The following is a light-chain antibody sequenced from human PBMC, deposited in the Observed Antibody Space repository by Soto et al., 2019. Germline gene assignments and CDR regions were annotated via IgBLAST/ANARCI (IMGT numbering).Light chain of an antibody. CDR1: DTDVGGFNY. Sequence: SVLTQPASVSGAPGQSITISCTGTDTDVGGFNYVSWYQQFAGKAPKLIIYDVSSRPSGISNRFSGSKSDNTASLTISGLQAEDEADYFCSSYTAYRTYVFGTGTQLTVL. J-gene: IGLJ1*01. CDR3: SSYTAYRTYV. V-gene: IGLV2-14*03. CDR2: DVS.